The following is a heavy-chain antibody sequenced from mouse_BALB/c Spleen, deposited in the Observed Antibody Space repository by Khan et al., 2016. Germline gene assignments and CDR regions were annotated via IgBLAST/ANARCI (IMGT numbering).Heavy chain of an antibody. CDR3: ARGSYDYDGAWFAY. CDR2: ISYDGSN. Sequence: EVQLVESGPGLVKPSQSLSLTCSVTGYSITSGYYWNWIRQFPGNKLEWMGYISYDGSNNYNPSLKNRISITRDTSKNQFFLKLNSVTTEDTATXYCARGSYDYDGAWFAYWGQGTLVTVSA. D-gene: IGHD2-4*01. V-gene: IGHV3-6*02. J-gene: IGHJ3*01. CDR1: GYSITSGYY.